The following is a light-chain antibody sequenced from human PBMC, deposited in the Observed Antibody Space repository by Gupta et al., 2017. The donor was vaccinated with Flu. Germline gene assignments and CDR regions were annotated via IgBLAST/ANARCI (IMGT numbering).Light chain of an antibody. CDR1: SSNIGGNA. V-gene: IGLV1-44*01. CDR2: STH. J-gene: IGLJ3*02. Sequence: RVTISSPGSSSNIGGNAVSWYQQIPGTAPKLLIHSTHERTSGVPDRFSGSKSGTSASLAISGLQSEDEADYYCATWDDSLKGWVFGGGTRLTVL. CDR3: ATWDDSLKGWV.